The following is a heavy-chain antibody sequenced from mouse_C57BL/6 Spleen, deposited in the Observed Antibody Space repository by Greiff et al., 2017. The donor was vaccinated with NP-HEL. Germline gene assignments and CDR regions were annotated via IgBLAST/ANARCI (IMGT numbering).Heavy chain of an antibody. Sequence: QVQLQQPGAELVMPGASVKLSCKASGYTFTSYWMHWVKQRPGQGLEWIGEIDPSDSYTNYNQKFKGKSTLTVDKSSSPAYMLLSSLTSDDSAVYYCARGGYDDAMDYWGQGTSVTVSS. CDR3: ARGGYDDAMDY. J-gene: IGHJ4*01. CDR1: GYTFTSYW. V-gene: IGHV1-69*01. CDR2: IDPSDSYT. D-gene: IGHD2-2*01.